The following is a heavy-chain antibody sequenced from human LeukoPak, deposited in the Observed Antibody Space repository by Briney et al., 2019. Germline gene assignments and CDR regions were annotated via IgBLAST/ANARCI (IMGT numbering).Heavy chain of an antibody. CDR1: GYTFTGYY. D-gene: IGHD6-13*01. Sequence: GASVTVSCTPSGYTFTGYYMHWVRQAPGQGLEWMGWINPNSGGTNYPQKFQGRVTMTRDTSISTAYMELSRLRSDDTAVYYCARGYSSSWSGYDYWGQGTLVTVSS. J-gene: IGHJ4*02. CDR2: INPNSGGT. CDR3: ARGYSSSWSGYDY. V-gene: IGHV1-2*02.